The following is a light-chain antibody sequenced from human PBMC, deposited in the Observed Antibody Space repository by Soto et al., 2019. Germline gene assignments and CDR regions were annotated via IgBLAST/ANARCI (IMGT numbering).Light chain of an antibody. CDR3: QQYSASVTVT. CDR1: QSVTSDY. CDR2: GTS. V-gene: IGKV3-20*01. Sequence: EIVLTQSPGTLSLSPGERATLSCRASQSVTSDYLTWYQQKPGQAPRLLIFGTSTRATGIPDRFSGSGSGTDFTLTISRLEPEDFAVYYCQQYSASVTVTFGQGTKLEIK. J-gene: IGKJ2*01.